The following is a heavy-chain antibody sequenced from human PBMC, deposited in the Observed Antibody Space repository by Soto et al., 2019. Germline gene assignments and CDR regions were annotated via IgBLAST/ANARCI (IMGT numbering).Heavy chain of an antibody. J-gene: IGHJ3*02. CDR2: IYHSGST. D-gene: IGHD4-17*01. CDR1: GGSISSSNW. CDR3: ASQTRHYCDHDAFDI. V-gene: IGHV4-4*02. Sequence: QVQLQESGPGLVKPSGTLSLTCAVSGGSISSSNWWSWVRQPPGKGLEWIGEIYHSGSTNYNPSLKSRVTISVDKSKNQFSRKLSSVADADTAVYYCASQTRHYCDHDAFDIWGQGTMVTVSS.